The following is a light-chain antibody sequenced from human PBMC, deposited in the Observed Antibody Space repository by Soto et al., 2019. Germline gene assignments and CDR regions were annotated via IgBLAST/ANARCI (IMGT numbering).Light chain of an antibody. V-gene: IGLV2-14*03. Sequence: QSVLTQPASVSGSPGQSITISCTGTSSDIGGYNYVSWYQHHPAKAPKLMIYDVSNRPSGVSHRFSGSKSGNTASLTISGLPAEDEADYYCCSYTFNSAVFIFGGGTKLTVL. CDR2: DVS. J-gene: IGLJ2*01. CDR3: CSYTFNSAVFI. CDR1: SSDIGGYNY.